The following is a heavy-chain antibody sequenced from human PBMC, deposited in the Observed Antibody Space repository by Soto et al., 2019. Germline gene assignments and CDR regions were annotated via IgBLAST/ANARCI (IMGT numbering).Heavy chain of an antibody. D-gene: IGHD5-12*01. V-gene: IGHV4-30-4*01. J-gene: IGHJ4*02. CDR1: GGSVSSGDYF. Sequence: LSLTCTVSGGSVSSGDYFWSWICQPPGKGLEWIGYIYDSGSSYYNPSLKSRVTMSVDTSKNQFSLKLRSVTAADTAMYYCAREKGYISGPKNFDSWGQGTPVTVSS. CDR3: AREKGYISGPKNFDS. CDR2: IYDSGSS.